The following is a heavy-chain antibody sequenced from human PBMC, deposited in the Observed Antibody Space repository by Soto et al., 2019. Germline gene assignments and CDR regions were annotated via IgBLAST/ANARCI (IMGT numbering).Heavy chain of an antibody. Sequence: QVQLQESGPGLVKPSETLSLTCTVSGVSISSYYWSWIRQPPGKGLEWIGYVYYSESTKHNPSLXSAVTISRNTXXNXFXXTLSAVTAADTAVYVCARVTPYGSGSYYNAGGMDVWGQGTTVTVSS. V-gene: IGHV4-59*01. D-gene: IGHD3-10*01. CDR3: ARVTPYGSGSYYNAGGMDV. CDR2: VYYSEST. CDR1: GVSISSYY. J-gene: IGHJ6*02.